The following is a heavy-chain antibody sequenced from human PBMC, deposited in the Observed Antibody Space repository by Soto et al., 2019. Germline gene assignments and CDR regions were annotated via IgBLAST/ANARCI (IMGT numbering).Heavy chain of an antibody. J-gene: IGHJ4*02. V-gene: IGHV3-53*01. Sequence: GGSLRLSCAVSGFTVSNISMSWVRQAPGKGLEGVSVIYSGGYTAYGDSVKGRFTISRDNSKNTLYLQMNSLRADDTAVYYCVHRRRDSGPNGDYWGPGILVTVSS. D-gene: IGHD3-10*01. CDR3: VHRRRDSGPNGDY. CDR1: GFTVSNIS. CDR2: IYSGGYT.